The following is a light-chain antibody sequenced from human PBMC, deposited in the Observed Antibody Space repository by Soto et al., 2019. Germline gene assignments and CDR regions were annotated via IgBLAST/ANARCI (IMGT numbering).Light chain of an antibody. CDR1: SSDVGTYNL. V-gene: IGLV2-23*01. Sequence: QSVLTQPASVSGSPGQSITISCTGTSSDVGTYNLVSWYQQHPDKAPKLLIYEGSERPSGVSNRFSGSKSGNTASLTISGLQAEDEGDYYCCSYAGADTYVLFGGGTKLTVL. J-gene: IGLJ3*02. CDR3: CSYAGADTYVL. CDR2: EGS.